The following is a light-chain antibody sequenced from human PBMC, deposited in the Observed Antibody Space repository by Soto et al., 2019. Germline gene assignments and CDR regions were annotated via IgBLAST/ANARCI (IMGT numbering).Light chain of an antibody. V-gene: IGKV3-20*01. J-gene: IGKJ2*01. Sequence: ESVLTQSPGTLSLSPGERATLSCRASQSVSTRYLAWYQQKPGQAPRLLIYGASIRATGIPDRFSGSGSGTDFTLTISRLGPEDFAVYYCHQFGSSPPAFTFGQGTKLEI. CDR1: QSVSTRY. CDR2: GAS. CDR3: HQFGSSPPAFT.